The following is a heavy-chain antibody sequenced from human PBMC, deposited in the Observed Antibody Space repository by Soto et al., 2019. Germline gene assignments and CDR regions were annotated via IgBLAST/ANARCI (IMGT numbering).Heavy chain of an antibody. J-gene: IGHJ6*02. D-gene: IGHD6-6*01. CDR3: AKSEYSSSSLEAYYYGMDV. CDR2: ISGSGGST. CDR1: GFTFSSYA. V-gene: IGHV3-23*01. Sequence: HPGGSLRLSCAASGFTFSSYAMSWVRQAPGKGLEWVSAISGSGGSTYYADSVKGRFTISRDNSKNTLYLQMNSLRAEDTAVYYCAKSEYSSSSLEAYYYGMDVWGQGTTVTVSS.